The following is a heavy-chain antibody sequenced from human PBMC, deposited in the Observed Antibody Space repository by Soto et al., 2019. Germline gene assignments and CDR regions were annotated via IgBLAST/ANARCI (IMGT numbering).Heavy chain of an antibody. CDR1: GGSISSYY. CDR2: IYYSGST. Sequence: SETLSLNCTVSGGSISSYYWSWIRQPPGKGLEWIGYIYYSGSTNYNPSLKSRVTISVDTSKNQFSLKLSSVTAADTAVYYCERPRPSVYYYYYMDVWGKGTTVTVSS. V-gene: IGHV4-59*08. J-gene: IGHJ6*03. CDR3: ERPRPSVYYYYYMDV.